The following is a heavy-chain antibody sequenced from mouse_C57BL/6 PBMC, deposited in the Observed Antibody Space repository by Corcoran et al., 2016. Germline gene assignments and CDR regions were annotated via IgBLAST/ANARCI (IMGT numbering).Heavy chain of an antibody. CDR3: ARSDYQYYLDY. Sequence: QIQLVQSGPELKKPGETVKISCKASGYTFTTYGMSWVNQAPGKGLKWMGWINTYSGVPTYADDFKGRFAFSLETSASTAYLQINHLKNEDTGTYFCARSDYQYYLDYWGQGSTLTVSS. J-gene: IGHJ2*01. CDR2: INTYSGVP. V-gene: IGHV9-3*01. D-gene: IGHD2-13*01. CDR1: GYTFTTYG.